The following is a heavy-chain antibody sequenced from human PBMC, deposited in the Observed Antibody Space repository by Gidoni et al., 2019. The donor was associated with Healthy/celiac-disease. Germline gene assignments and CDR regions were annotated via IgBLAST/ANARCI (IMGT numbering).Heavy chain of an antibody. CDR1: GFTFSSYA. CDR2: ISGSGGST. CDR3: AKGTSSGRSPAIDY. D-gene: IGHD6-19*01. Sequence: EVQLLESGGGLVQPGGSLRLSCAASGFTFSSYAMSWVRQAPGKGLGWVSAISGSGGSTYYADSVKGRFTISRDNSKNTLYLQMNSLRAEDTAVYYCAKGTSSGRSPAIDYWGQGTLVTVSS. V-gene: IGHV3-23*01. J-gene: IGHJ4*02.